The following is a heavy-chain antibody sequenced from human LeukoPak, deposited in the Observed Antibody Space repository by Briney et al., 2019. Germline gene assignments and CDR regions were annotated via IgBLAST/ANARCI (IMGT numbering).Heavy chain of an antibody. J-gene: IGHJ5*02. D-gene: IGHD1-26*01. CDR2: VFSTGTA. CDR1: GASLDSHY. Sequence: PSETLSLTCTVSGASLDSHYWTWIRQSPGKGLEWIGYVFSTGTADYKTPLQSRVTISMDMSKNQFSLNLTSVTTGDRAVYYCARSGWEGLRTWGQGTLVVVSS. CDR3: ARSGWEGLRT. V-gene: IGHV4-59*11.